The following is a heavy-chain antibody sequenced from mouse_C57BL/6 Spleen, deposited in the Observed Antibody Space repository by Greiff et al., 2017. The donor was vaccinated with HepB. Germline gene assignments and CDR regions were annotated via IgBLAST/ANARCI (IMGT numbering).Heavy chain of an antibody. D-gene: IGHD1-1*01. J-gene: IGHJ2*01. CDR1: GYTFTDYY. CDR2: IYPGSGNT. CDR3: ARSPYYYGSSFGFDY. Sequence: LMESGPELVKPGASVKISCKASGYTFTDYYINWVKQRPGQGLEWIGWIYPGSGNTKYNEKFKGKATLTVDTSSSTAYMQLSSLTSEDSAVYFCARSPYYYGSSFGFDYWGQGTTLTVSS. V-gene: IGHV1-84*01.